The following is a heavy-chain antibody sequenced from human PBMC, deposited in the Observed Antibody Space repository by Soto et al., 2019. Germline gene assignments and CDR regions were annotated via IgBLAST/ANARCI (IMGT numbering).Heavy chain of an antibody. CDR1: GYKFNTYF. J-gene: IGHJ4*02. CDR2: ISPHNGNT. D-gene: IGHD2-2*02. V-gene: IGHV1-18*01. CDR3: ASYTGNSFDY. Sequence: HVQLVQSGGDLKKPGAEVKFSFNTSGYKFNTYFITWLRQSLGQGLEWMGWISPHNGNTNYAEKFQGRVTMTADTITKTAYMELRNLSIDDAAVYSSASYTGNSFDYWGQGTPVTVSS.